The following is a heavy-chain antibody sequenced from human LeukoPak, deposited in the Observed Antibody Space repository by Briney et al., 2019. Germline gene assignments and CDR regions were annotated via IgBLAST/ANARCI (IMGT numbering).Heavy chain of an antibody. Sequence: GGSLRLSRAASGFTFSSYAMSWVRQAPGKGLEWVSAISGSGGSTYYADSVKGRFTISRDNSKNTLYLQMNSLRAEDTAVYYCAKATSYYYDSSGLDYWGQGTLVTVSS. D-gene: IGHD3-22*01. J-gene: IGHJ4*02. CDR3: AKATSYYYDSSGLDY. CDR2: ISGSGGST. CDR1: GFTFSSYA. V-gene: IGHV3-23*01.